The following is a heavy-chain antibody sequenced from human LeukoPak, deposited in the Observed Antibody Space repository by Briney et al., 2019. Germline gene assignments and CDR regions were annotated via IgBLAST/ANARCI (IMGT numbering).Heavy chain of an antibody. D-gene: IGHD2-21*01. CDR1: GGSTRSSSYY. Sequence: PSETLSLTCTVSGGSTRSSSYYWGWIRQPPGKGLEWIGSIYYSGSTYYNPSLKSRVTISVDTSKNQFSLKLSSVTAADTAVYYCARYWWGLEYFDYWGQGTLATVSS. CDR2: IYYSGST. V-gene: IGHV4-39*07. CDR3: ARYWWGLEYFDY. J-gene: IGHJ4*02.